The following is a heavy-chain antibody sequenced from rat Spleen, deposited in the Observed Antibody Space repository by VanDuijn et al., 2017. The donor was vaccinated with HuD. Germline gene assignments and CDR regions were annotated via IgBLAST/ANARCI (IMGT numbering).Heavy chain of an antibody. Sequence: EVQLVESGGGLLQPGRSLKLSCLASGFNFDYYDMAWVRQAPTKGLEWVASINTNGDRTYYRDSVQGRFTISRDNAEKTQYLQMDSLKSEDTATYYCTRTNYGSYWGQGVMVTVSS. CDR3: TRTNYGSY. CDR2: INTNGDRT. V-gene: IGHV5S23*01. D-gene: IGHD1-3*01. CDR1: GFNFDYYD. J-gene: IGHJ2*01.